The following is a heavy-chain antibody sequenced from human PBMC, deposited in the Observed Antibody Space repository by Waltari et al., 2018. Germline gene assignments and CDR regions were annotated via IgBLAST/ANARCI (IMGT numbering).Heavy chain of an antibody. V-gene: IGHV3-23*01. Sequence: EVQLLESGGGLVQPGGSLRLSCAASGFTFSSYAMSWVRQAPGNGLEWVSAISGSGGSTYDGDAVKGRFTISRDNSKNTLYLQMNSLRAEYTAVYYCAKGGGGIAARPFDYWGQGTLVTVSS. CDR1: GFTFSSYA. CDR3: AKGGGGIAARPFDY. CDR2: ISGSGGST. J-gene: IGHJ4*02. D-gene: IGHD6-6*01.